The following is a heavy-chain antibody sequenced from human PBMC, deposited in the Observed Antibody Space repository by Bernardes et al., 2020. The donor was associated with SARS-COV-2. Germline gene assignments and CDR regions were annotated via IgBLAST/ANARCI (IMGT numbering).Heavy chain of an antibody. J-gene: IGHJ6*02. CDR1: GFTFSSYS. D-gene: IGHD2-8*01. V-gene: IGHV3-48*02. Sequence: GGSLRLSCAASGFTFSSYSMNWVRQAPGKGLEWVSYISSSSSTIYYADSVKGRFTISRDNAKNSLYLQMNSLRDEDTAVYYCARPYCTNGVCYSYYYYGMDVWGQGTTVTVSS. CDR2: ISSSSSTI. CDR3: ARPYCTNGVCYSYYYYGMDV.